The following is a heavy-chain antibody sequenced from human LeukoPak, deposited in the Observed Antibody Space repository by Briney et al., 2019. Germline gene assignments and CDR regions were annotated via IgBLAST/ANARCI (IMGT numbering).Heavy chain of an antibody. CDR1: GGSISSGGYS. V-gene: IGHV4-30-2*01. CDR2: IYHSGST. J-gene: IGHJ3*02. D-gene: IGHD6-6*01. Sequence: SETLSLTCAVSGGSISSGGYSWSWIRQPPGKGLEWIGYIYHSGSTYYNPSLKSRVTISVDRSKNQFSLKLGSVTAADTAVYYCAGSIAAFDAFDIWGQGTMVTVSS. CDR3: AGSIAAFDAFDI.